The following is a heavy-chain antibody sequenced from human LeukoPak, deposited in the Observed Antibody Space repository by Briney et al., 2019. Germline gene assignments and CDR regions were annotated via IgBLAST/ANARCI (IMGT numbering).Heavy chain of an antibody. V-gene: IGHV1-18*01. CDR1: GYIFSNYG. CDR3: ASSTVTTSRYYYYYMDV. D-gene: IGHD4-11*01. J-gene: IGHJ6*03. CDR2: ISVYNGNT. Sequence: ASVEVSCKASGYIFSNYGISWVRQAPGQGLEWMGWISVYNGNTVYAQNLRDRVTMTTDTSTSTGYMELRSLRSDDTAVYYCASSTVTTSRYYYYYMDVWGKGTTVTVSS.